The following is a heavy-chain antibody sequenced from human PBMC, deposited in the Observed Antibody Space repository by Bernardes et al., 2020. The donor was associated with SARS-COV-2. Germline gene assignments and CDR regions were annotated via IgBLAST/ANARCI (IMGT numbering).Heavy chain of an antibody. CDR1: GFTFNTYS. J-gene: IGHJ4*02. CDR2: IKSDSGAV. V-gene: IGHV3-48*04. D-gene: IGHD2-8*01. Sequence: GGSLRLSCAASGFTFNTYSMNWVRQAPGKGLEWLSFIKSDSGAVYYADSVKGRFTISRDNAKNSLYLQMNSLRVEDTAVYYCASIPVMGSIRVRYWGQGTLVTVSS. CDR3: ASIPVMGSIRVRY.